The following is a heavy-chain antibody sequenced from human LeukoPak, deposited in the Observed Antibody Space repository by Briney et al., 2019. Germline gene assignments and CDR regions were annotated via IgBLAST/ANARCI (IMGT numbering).Heavy chain of an antibody. CDR3: ARESITKNNWFDP. V-gene: IGHV1-3*01. Sequence: ASVKASCKASGYTFTNYAMHWVRQAPGQRLEWMGWINAGNGDTKYPQKFQGRVTITRDTSASTAYMELSSLRSEDTAVYYCARESITKNNWFDPRGQGTLVTVSS. CDR1: GYTFTNYA. CDR2: INAGNGDT. D-gene: IGHD1-20*01. J-gene: IGHJ5*02.